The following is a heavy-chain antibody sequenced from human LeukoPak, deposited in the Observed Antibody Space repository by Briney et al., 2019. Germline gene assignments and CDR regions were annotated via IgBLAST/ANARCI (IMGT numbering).Heavy chain of an antibody. J-gene: IGHJ4*02. V-gene: IGHV1-18*01. D-gene: IGHD3-9*01. CDR1: GYTFTSYG. CDR2: ISAYNGNT. Sequence: ASVKVSCKASGYTFTSYGISWVRQAPGQGLEWMGWISAYNGNTNYAQKLQGRVTMTTDTSTSTAYMELRSLRSDDTAVYYCARGYDILTGYPEIDYWGQGTLVTVSS. CDR3: ARGYDILTGYPEIDY.